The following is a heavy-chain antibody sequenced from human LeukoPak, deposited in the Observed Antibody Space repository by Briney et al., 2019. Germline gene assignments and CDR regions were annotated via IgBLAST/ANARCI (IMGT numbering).Heavy chain of an antibody. CDR3: ARRRRGYSPYYFDY. Sequence: GESLKISCKGSGYSFTSYWISWVRQMPGKGLEWMGRIDPSDSYTNYSPSFQGHVTISADKSTSTAYLQWSSLKASDTAMYYCARRRRGYSPYYFDYWGQGTLVTVSS. J-gene: IGHJ4*02. V-gene: IGHV5-10-1*01. D-gene: IGHD5-18*01. CDR1: GYSFTSYW. CDR2: IDPSDSYT.